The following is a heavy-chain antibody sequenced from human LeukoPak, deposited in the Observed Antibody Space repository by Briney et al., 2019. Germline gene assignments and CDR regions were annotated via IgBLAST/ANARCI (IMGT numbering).Heavy chain of an antibody. CDR2: IKQDGSEK. J-gene: IGHJ6*03. D-gene: IGHD3-10*01. CDR3: ARAPRRGVMDV. V-gene: IGHV3-7*01. Sequence: PGGSLRLSCAASGFRFSSHWMSWARQAPGKGQEGVANIKQDGSEKYYVDSVNGRVTISSDNAQDSLHLQMNSLRAEDTAVYYCARAPRRGVMDVWGTGTTVSVSS. CDR1: GFRFSSHW.